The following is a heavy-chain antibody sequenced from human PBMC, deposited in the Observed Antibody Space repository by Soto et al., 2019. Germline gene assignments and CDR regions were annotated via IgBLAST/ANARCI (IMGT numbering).Heavy chain of an antibody. V-gene: IGHV4-30-4*01. D-gene: IGHD6-19*01. J-gene: IGHJ2*01. CDR1: GGSISSGDSY. Sequence: QVQLQESGPGLVKPSQTLSLTCTVSGGSISSGDSYWSWIRQPPGKGLEWIGYIYYSGSTYYNPSRKSRVTISVATSKNQFSLKLSSVTAADTAVYYCASRAGHDFPFDLWGRGTLVTVSS. CDR3: ASRAGHDFPFDL. CDR2: IYYSGST.